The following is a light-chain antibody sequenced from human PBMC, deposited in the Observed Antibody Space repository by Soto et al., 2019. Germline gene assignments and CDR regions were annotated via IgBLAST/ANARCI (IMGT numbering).Light chain of an antibody. CDR1: QSLLDSDDGNTY. J-gene: IGKJ1*01. V-gene: IGKV2-40*01. CDR3: MQRIEFPWT. Sequence: DIVMTQTPLSLPVTPGEPASISCRSSQSLLDSDDGNTYLDLYLQKPGQSPQLLIYTLSYRDSRVPDRFSGSGSGTDFTLKISRVEAEDVGVYYCMQRIEFPWTFGQGTKVEIK. CDR2: TLS.